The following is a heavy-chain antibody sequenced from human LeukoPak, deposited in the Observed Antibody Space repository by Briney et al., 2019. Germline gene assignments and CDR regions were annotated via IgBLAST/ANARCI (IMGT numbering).Heavy chain of an antibody. V-gene: IGHV3-30*02. CDR3: ARGPSGYHNT. Sequence: GGSLRLSCGASGFIFSNYGMHWVRQAPGRGLEWAAFIRYDGSEKYYADSVKGRFTISRDNSKNTLYLQMNSLRAEDTAVYYCARGPSGYHNTGGQGTLVTVSS. CDR2: IRYDGSEK. D-gene: IGHD5-12*01. J-gene: IGHJ4*02. CDR1: GFIFSNYG.